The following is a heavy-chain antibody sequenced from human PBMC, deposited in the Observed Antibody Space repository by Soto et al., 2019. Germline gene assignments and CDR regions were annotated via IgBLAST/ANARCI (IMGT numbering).Heavy chain of an antibody. CDR3: ARFTMVRGVIPVFRFDP. CDR1: GYTFTSYG. Sequence: ASVKVSCKASGYTFTSYGISWVRQAPGQGLEWMGWISAYNGNTNYAQKLQGRVTMTTYTSTSKAYMELRSLRSDDTAVYYCARFTMVRGVIPVFRFDPWGQGTLVTVSS. V-gene: IGHV1-18*01. CDR2: ISAYNGNT. D-gene: IGHD3-10*01. J-gene: IGHJ5*02.